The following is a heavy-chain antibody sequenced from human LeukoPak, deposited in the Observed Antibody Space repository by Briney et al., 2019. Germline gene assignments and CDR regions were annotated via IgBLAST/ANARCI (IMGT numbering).Heavy chain of an antibody. Sequence: GGSLRLSCAASGFTFSSYAMSWVRQDPGKGLEWVSAISGSGGSTYYADSVKGRFTISRDNSKNTLYLQMNSLRAEDTAVYYCAKATGYGIVATIFDYWGQGTLVTVCS. CDR2: ISGSGGST. CDR1: GFTFSSYA. V-gene: IGHV3-23*01. J-gene: IGHJ4*02. D-gene: IGHD5-12*01. CDR3: AKATGYGIVATIFDY.